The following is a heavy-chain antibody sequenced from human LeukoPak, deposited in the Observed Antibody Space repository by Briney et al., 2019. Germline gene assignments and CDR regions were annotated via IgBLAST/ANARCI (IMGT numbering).Heavy chain of an antibody. V-gene: IGHV3-73*01. Sequence: GGSLRLSCAASGFTFSGSAMHWVRQASGKGLEWVGRIRSKANSYAAAYAASVKGRFTISRDDSKNTAYLQMNSLKTEDTAVYYCTSLSLVGATYYFDYWGQGTLVTVSS. J-gene: IGHJ4*02. D-gene: IGHD1-26*01. CDR3: TSLSLVGATYYFDY. CDR2: IRSKANSYAA. CDR1: GFTFSGSA.